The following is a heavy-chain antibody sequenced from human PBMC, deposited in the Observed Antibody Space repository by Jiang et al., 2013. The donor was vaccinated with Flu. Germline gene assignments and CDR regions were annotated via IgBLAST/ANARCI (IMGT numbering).Heavy chain of an antibody. J-gene: IGHJ4*02. CDR3: ARDPIAARPDDY. D-gene: IGHD6-6*01. Sequence: GSGLVKPSETLSLTCTVSGYSISSGYYWGWIRQPPGKGLEWIGSIYHSGSTYYNPSLKSRVTISVDTSKNQFSLKLSSVTAADTAVYYCARDPIAARPDDYWGQGTLVTVSS. CDR2: IYHSGST. V-gene: IGHV4-38-2*02. CDR1: GYSISSGYY.